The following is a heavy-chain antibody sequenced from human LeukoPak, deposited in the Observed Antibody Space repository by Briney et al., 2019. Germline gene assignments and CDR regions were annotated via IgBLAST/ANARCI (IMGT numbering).Heavy chain of an antibody. CDR1: GDSVSSNSAA. V-gene: IGHV6-1*01. D-gene: IGHD2-21*01. CDR2: TYYRPKWYN. Sequence: SQTLSLTCAISGDSVSSNSAAWNWIRQSPSRGLEWLGRTYYRPKWYNDYAVSVKSRITINPDTSKNQFSLQLNSVTPEDTAVYYCARDRYCGGDCYPDYYYYYYYMDVWGKGTTVTVSS. J-gene: IGHJ6*03. CDR3: ARDRYCGGDCYPDYYYYYYYMDV.